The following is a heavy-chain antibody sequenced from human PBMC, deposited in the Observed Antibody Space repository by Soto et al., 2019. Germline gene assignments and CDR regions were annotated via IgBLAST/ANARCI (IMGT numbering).Heavy chain of an antibody. J-gene: IGHJ4*02. V-gene: IGHV4-59*01. CDR2: IYYSGSS. Sequence: SETLSLTCTVSGGSISGYYWSWIRQPPGRGLEWIGYIYYSGSSNYNPSLKSRVTIPLDTSKNQFSLRLRSVTAADTAVYYCARARYDSSGYYYFDYWGQGTLVTVSS. D-gene: IGHD3-22*01. CDR3: ARARYDSSGYYYFDY. CDR1: GGSISGYY.